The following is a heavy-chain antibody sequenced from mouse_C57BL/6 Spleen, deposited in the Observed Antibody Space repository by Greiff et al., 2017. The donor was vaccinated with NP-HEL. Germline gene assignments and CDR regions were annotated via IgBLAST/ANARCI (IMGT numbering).Heavy chain of an antibody. Sequence: QVQLQQSGPGLVQPSQSLSITCTVSGFSLTSYGVHWVRQSPGQGLEWLAVIWRGGSTDYNAAFISRLSISKDNSKSQVFFKMNSLQADDTAIYYCAGITPYYAMDDWGKGTSVTVSS. CDR3: AGITPYYAMDD. D-gene: IGHD2-4*01. V-gene: IGHV2-2*01. J-gene: IGHJ4*01. CDR2: IWRGGST. CDR1: GFSLTSYG.